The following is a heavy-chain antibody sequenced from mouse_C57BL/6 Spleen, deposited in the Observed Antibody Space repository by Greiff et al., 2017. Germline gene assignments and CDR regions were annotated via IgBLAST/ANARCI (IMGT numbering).Heavy chain of an antibody. CDR1: GFTFSDYG. J-gene: IGHJ1*03. CDR2: ISSGSSTI. V-gene: IGHV5-17*01. D-gene: IGHD1-1*01. CDR3: ARKRGYGSSYGYFDV. Sequence: EVQVVESGGGLVKPGGSLKLSCAASGFTFSDYGMHWVRQAPEKGLEWVAYISSGSSTIYYADTVKGRFTISRDNAKNTLFLQMTSLRSEDTAMYYCARKRGYGSSYGYFDVWGTGTTVTVSS.